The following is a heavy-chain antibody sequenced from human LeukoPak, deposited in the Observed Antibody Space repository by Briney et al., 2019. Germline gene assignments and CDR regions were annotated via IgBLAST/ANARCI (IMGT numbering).Heavy chain of an antibody. J-gene: IGHJ4*02. Sequence: GGSLRLSCAASGFTFSSYWMSWVRQAPGKGLEWVANIKQDGSEKYYVDSVKGRFTISRDNAKNSLYLQMNSLRAEDTAVYYCAKPSDPIVVVPAALDYWGQGTLVTVSS. CDR3: AKPSDPIVVVPAALDY. D-gene: IGHD2-2*01. CDR1: GFTFSSYW. V-gene: IGHV3-7*01. CDR2: IKQDGSEK.